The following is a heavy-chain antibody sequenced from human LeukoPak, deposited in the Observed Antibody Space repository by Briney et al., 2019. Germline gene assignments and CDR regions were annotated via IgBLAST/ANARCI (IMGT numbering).Heavy chain of an antibody. V-gene: IGHV4-59*12. Sequence: PSETLSLTCTVSGDSISPYYLTWIRQPPGKGLQWIGHVHPSGSTSYNPSLKSRVTISADTSKNQFSLSLTFVNAADTAIYYCATGADAYKTGYWRQGTLVSVSS. CDR1: GDSISPYY. CDR3: ATGADAYKTGY. J-gene: IGHJ4*02. CDR2: VHPSGST. D-gene: IGHD5-24*01.